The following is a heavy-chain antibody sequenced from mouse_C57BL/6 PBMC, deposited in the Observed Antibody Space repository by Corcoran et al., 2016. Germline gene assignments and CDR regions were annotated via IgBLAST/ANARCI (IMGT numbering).Heavy chain of an antibody. Sequence: EVQLQQSGPELVKPGASVKISCKASGYTFTDYYMNWVKQSHGKSLEWIGDINPNNGGTSYNQKFKGKATLTVDKSSSTAYMELRSLTSEDSAVYYCARSWDRAMDYWGQGTSVTVSS. J-gene: IGHJ4*01. CDR1: GYTFTDYY. CDR2: INPNNGGT. D-gene: IGHD3-3*01. V-gene: IGHV1-26*01. CDR3: ARSWDRAMDY.